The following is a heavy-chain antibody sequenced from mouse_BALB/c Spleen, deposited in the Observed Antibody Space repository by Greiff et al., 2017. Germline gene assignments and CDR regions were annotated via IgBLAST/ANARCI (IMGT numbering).Heavy chain of an antibody. CDR2: IDPSDSET. V-gene: IGHV1-69*02. J-gene: IGHJ4*01. CDR1: GYTFTSYW. Sequence: QVHLQQPGAELVKPGAPVKLSCKASGYTFTSYWMNWVKQRPGRGLEWIGRIDPSDSETHYNQKFKDKATLTVDKSSSTAYIQLSSLTSEDSAVYYCARSRDFYYAMDYWGQGTSVTVSS. CDR3: ARSRDFYYAMDY.